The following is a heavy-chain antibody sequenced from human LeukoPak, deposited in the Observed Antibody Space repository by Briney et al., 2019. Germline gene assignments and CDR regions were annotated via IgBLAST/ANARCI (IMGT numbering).Heavy chain of an antibody. CDR2: IYYSGST. CDR3: ARGAVTRDYYYYYMDV. D-gene: IGHD4-17*01. J-gene: IGHJ6*03. V-gene: IGHV4-39*07. Sequence: PSETLSLTCTVSGGSTSSSSYYWGWIRQPPGKGLEWIGSIYYSGSTYYNPSLKSRVTVSVDTSKNQFSLKLSSVTAADTAVYYCARGAVTRDYYYYYMDVWGKGTTVTVSS. CDR1: GGSTSSSSYY.